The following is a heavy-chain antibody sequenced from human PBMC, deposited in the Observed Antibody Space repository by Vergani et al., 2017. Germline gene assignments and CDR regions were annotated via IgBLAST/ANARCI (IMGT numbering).Heavy chain of an antibody. D-gene: IGHD1-26*01. V-gene: IGHV4-39*01. CDR2: IYHSGST. Sequence: QLQLQESGPGLVKPSETLSLTCTVSGGSISSSSYYWGWIRQPPGKGLEWIGSIYHSGSTYYNPSLKSRVTISVDTSKNQFSLKLSSVTAADTAVYYCARHIVGATRDWFDPWGQGTLVTVSS. CDR1: GGSISSSSYY. CDR3: ARHIVGATRDWFDP. J-gene: IGHJ5*02.